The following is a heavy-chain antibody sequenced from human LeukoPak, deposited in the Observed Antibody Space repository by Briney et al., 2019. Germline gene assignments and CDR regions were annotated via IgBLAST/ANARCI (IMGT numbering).Heavy chain of an antibody. J-gene: IGHJ4*02. CDR1: GFIFSDYY. Sequence: GGSLRLSCAASGFIFSDYYMSWVRQAPGKGLEWLSYIDLSGNVKYYVDSVKGRFTISRDNAKNSLHLQMDSLRAEDTAVYYCARFDVAVAGNNYWGQGTLVTVSS. CDR3: ARFDVAVAGNNY. D-gene: IGHD6-19*01. V-gene: IGHV3-11*04. CDR2: IDLSGNVK.